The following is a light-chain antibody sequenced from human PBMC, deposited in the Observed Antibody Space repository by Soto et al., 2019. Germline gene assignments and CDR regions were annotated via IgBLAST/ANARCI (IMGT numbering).Light chain of an antibody. CDR3: VQALQSPPWT. CDR1: QSLLHSNGYNY. V-gene: IGKV2-28*01. J-gene: IGKJ1*01. CDR2: LGS. Sequence: DIVVTQSPLTLPVTPGETASISCRSSQSLLHSNGYNYLDWYLQKPGQSPQLLIYLGSNRDYVVPDRFSGSGSGTDFTLKISRVEAEDVGVYYCVQALQSPPWTFGKGTKVDIK.